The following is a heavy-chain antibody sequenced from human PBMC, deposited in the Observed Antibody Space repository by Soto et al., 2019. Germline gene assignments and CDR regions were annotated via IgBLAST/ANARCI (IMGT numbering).Heavy chain of an antibody. CDR1: GFTFSSYS. D-gene: IGHD1-26*01. J-gene: IGHJ6*02. Sequence: GGSLRLSCAASGFTFSSYSMNWVRQAPGKGLEWASYISSSSSTIYYADSVKGRFTISRDNAKNSLYLQTNSLRDEDTAVYYCASSIGSYFYYYYGMDVWGQGTTVTVSS. CDR3: ASSIGSYFYYYYGMDV. V-gene: IGHV3-48*02. CDR2: ISSSSSTI.